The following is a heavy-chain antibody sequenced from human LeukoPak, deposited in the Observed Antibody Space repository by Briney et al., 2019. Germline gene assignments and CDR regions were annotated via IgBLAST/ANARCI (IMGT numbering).Heavy chain of an antibody. Sequence: SETLSLTCTVSNGXISSFYCTWIRQPPGKGLEWIGYIYYTGTTDYNPSLKSRVTLSVDTSKNQFSLKLSSVTAAETAVYYCARGYGRYFDYWGQGTLVTVSS. D-gene: IGHD5-18*01. CDR2: IYYTGTT. V-gene: IGHV4-59*01. CDR1: NGXISSFY. J-gene: IGHJ4*02. CDR3: ARGYGRYFDY.